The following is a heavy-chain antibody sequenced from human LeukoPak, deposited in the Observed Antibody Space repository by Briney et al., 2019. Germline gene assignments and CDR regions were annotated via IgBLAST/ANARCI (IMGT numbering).Heavy chain of an antibody. V-gene: IGHV4-4*07. J-gene: IGHJ3*02. CDR1: GGSISSCY. CDR3: ARDLRAFGINRAFDI. CDR2: IYTSGST. D-gene: IGHD1-14*01. Sequence: PSETLSLTCTVSGGSISSCYWSWIRQPAGKGLEWIGRIYTSGSTNYNPSLKSRVTMSVDTSKNQFSLKLSSVTAADTAVYYCARDLRAFGINRAFDIWGQGTMVTVSS.